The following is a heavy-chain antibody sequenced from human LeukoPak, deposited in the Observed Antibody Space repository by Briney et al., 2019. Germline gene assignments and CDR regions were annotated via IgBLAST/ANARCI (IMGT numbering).Heavy chain of an antibody. CDR2: IYYSGST. D-gene: IGHD3-16*02. CDR3: ARSVSDYVWGSYRCTFDY. Sequence: SETLSLTCTVSGGSIHSYYWSWIRQPPGKGLEWIGYIYYSGSTNYNPSLKSRVTISVDTSKNQISLKLSSVTAADTAVYYCARSVSDYVWGSYRCTFDYWGQGTLVTVSS. V-gene: IGHV4-59*01. J-gene: IGHJ4*02. CDR1: GGSIHSYY.